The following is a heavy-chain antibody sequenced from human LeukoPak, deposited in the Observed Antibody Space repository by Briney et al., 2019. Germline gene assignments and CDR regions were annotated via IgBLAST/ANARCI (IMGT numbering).Heavy chain of an antibody. V-gene: IGHV3-33*01. D-gene: IGHD3-22*01. CDR3: VRGDYYDSSGEEY. J-gene: IGHJ4*02. CDR1: GFTFSSYG. Sequence: PGRSLRLSCAASGFTFSSYGMHWVRQAPGEGLECVAVIWNDGSDKNYADSVKGRFTISRDNSKNTLYLQMNSLRAEDTAVYYCVRGDYYDSSGEEYWGQGTLVTVSS. CDR2: IWNDGSDK.